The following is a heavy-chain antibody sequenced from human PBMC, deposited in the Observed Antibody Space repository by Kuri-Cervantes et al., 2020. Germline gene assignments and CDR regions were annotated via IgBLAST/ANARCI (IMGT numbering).Heavy chain of an antibody. J-gene: IGHJ4*02. D-gene: IGHD6-19*01. V-gene: IGHV4-34*01. CDR3: ARGQGKRSSSGWASMGY. Sequence: SQTLSLTCAVYGGSFSGYSWSWIRQPPGKGLEWIGEINHSGSTNYNPSLKSRVTISVDTSKNQFSLKLSSVTAADTAVYYCARGQGKRSSSGWASMGYWGQGTLVTVSS. CDR1: GGSFSGYS. CDR2: INHSGST.